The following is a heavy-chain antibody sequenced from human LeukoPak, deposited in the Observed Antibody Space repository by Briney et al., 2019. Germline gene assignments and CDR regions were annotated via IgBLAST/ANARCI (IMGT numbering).Heavy chain of an antibody. CDR1: GYTFTGYY. CDR2: INPNSGGT. J-gene: IGHJ4*02. CDR3: ARASISEGSGCDFDY. D-gene: IGHD3-10*01. V-gene: IGHV1-2*02. Sequence: ASVKVSCKASGYTFTGYYMHWVRQAPGQGLEWMGWINPNSGGTNYAQKFQGRVTMTRDTSTSTVYMELSSLRSEDTAVYYCARASISEGSGCDFDYWGQGTLVTVSS.